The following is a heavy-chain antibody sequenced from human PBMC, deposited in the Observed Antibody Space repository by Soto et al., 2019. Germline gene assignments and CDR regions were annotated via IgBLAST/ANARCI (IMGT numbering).Heavy chain of an antibody. J-gene: IGHJ4*02. Sequence: SETLSLTCAVYGGSFSGYYWSWIRQPPGKGLEWIGEINHSGSINYNPSLKSRVTISVDTSKNQFSLKLSSVTAADTAVYYCARVPLDERAEVVAATREIDYWGQGTLVTVSS. V-gene: IGHV4-34*01. D-gene: IGHD2-15*01. CDR3: ARVPLDERAEVVAATREIDY. CDR1: GGSFSGYY. CDR2: INHSGSI.